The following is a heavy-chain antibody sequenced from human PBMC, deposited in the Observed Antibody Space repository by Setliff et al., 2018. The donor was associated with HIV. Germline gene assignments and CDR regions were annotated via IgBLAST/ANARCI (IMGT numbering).Heavy chain of an antibody. CDR1: GYTFTGYY. J-gene: IGHJ4*02. CDR2: INPNNGGT. Sequence: GASVKVSCKASGYTFTGYYVHWVRQAPGQGLEWMGWINPNNGGTNYAQKFQGRVTMTRDTSISTAYMELNRLRSDDTAVYYCARGGYHGFGSYGDYWGQGTLVTVSS. D-gene: IGHD3-10*01. CDR3: ARGGYHGFGSYGDY. V-gene: IGHV1-2*02.